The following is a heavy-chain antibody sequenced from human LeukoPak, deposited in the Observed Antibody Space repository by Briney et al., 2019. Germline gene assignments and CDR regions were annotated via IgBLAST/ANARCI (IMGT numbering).Heavy chain of an antibody. J-gene: IGHJ4*02. D-gene: IGHD6-6*01. V-gene: IGHV3-53*01. CDR3: ARGPNSNWSGLDF. CDR1: GFTGSNNY. CDR2: IHSSGAT. Sequence: GGSLRLSCAASGFTGSNNYVSWVRQAPGMGLEWVSAIHSSGATCYADSVKGRFTVSRDNAKNTLYLQVNNLRAEDTAVYYCARGPNSNWSGLDFWGQGTLLTVSS.